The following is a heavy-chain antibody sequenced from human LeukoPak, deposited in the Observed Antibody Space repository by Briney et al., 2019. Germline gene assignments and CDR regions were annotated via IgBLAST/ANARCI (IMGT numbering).Heavy chain of an antibody. D-gene: IGHD4-17*01. J-gene: IGHJ4*02. CDR2: ITGSGSSA. CDR1: X. V-gene: IGHV3-23*01. Sequence: XXGWVRXAXGRGLEWTAIITGSGSSAFLPDSVKGRFTISKDFPENTLYLQMNSLRVEDTAIYYCAKLALTVTTHFEHWGQGILVTVSS. CDR3: AKLALTVTTHFEH.